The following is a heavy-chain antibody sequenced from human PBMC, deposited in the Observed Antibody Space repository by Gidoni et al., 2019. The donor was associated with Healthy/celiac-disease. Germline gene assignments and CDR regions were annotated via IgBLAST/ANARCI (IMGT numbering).Heavy chain of an antibody. CDR1: GGSFSGYY. D-gene: IGHD5-12*01. J-gene: IGHJ5*02. V-gene: IGHV4-34*01. CDR2: INHSGST. Sequence: QVQLQQSGAGLLKPSETLSLTCAVYGGSFSGYYWSWIRQPPGKGLEWIGEINHSGSTNYNPSLKRRVTISVDTSKNQFSLKLSSVTAADTAVYYCARGANSGYKRSLNWFDPWGQGTLVTVSS. CDR3: ARGANSGYKRSLNWFDP.